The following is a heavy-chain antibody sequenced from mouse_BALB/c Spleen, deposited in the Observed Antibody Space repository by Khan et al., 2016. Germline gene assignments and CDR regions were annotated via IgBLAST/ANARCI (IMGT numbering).Heavy chain of an antibody. V-gene: IGHV1S136*01. Sequence: EVQLVESGPELVKPGASVKMSCKASGYTFTNYVMHWVKQKPGQGLEWIGYINPYNAGTKYNEKFKGKATLTSDRSSSTAYMELSSLTSEDSAVYYCARDYYGYDFDYWSQGTTLTVSS. CDR1: GYTFTNYV. CDR3: ARDYYGYDFDY. CDR2: INPYNAGT. D-gene: IGHD2-2*01. J-gene: IGHJ2*01.